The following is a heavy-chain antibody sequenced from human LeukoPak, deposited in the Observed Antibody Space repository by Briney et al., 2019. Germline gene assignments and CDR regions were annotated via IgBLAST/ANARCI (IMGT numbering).Heavy chain of an antibody. J-gene: IGHJ5*02. Sequence: GGSLRLSCAASVFTFSSYAMSWVRQAPGKGLVWVSRIKSDGSTTNYADSVKGRFTISRDNAKNTLYLQMNSLRAEDTAVYYCARELAVGGTWFDPWGQGTLVTVSS. CDR1: VFTFSSYA. D-gene: IGHD6-19*01. CDR2: IKSDGSTT. V-gene: IGHV3-74*01. CDR3: ARELAVGGTWFDP.